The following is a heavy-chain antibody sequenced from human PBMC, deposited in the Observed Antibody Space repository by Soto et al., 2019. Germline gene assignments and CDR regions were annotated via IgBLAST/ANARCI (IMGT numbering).Heavy chain of an antibody. CDR3: ARDYPLVPIFGVVTDYYYYGMDV. V-gene: IGHV1-18*01. Sequence: ASVKVSCKASGYTFTSYGISWVRQAPGQGLEWMGWISAYNGNTNYAQKLQGRVTMTTDTSTSTAYMELRSLRSDDTVVYYCARDYPLVPIFGVVTDYYYYGMDVWGQGTTVTVSS. CDR1: GYTFTSYG. CDR2: ISAYNGNT. D-gene: IGHD3-3*01. J-gene: IGHJ6*02.